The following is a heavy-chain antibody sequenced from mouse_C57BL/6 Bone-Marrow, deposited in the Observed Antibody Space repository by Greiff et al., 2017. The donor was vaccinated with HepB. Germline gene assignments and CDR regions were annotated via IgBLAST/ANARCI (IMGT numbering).Heavy chain of an antibody. D-gene: IGHD1-1*01. V-gene: IGHV1-50*01. CDR3: ARTVVATDY. J-gene: IGHJ2*01. Sequence: QVQLQQPGAELVKPGASVKLSCKASGYTFTSYWMQWVKQRPGQGLEWIGEIDPSDSYTNYNQKFKGKATLTVDTSSSTAYMQLSSLTSEDSAVYYCARTVVATDYWGQGTTLTVSS. CDR1: GYTFTSYW. CDR2: IDPSDSYT.